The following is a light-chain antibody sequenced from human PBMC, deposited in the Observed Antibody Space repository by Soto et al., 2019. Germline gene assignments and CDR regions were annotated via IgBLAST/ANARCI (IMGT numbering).Light chain of an antibody. CDR1: QTISSTY. CDR3: QQYGSAPRI. Sequence: EIVLTQSPGTLSLSPGERVTLSCRASQTISSTYLAWYQQKPGQAPRLLIYGASSRSTGIPDRFSGSGSGTDFTLTISRLEPEDGAVYYCQQYGSAPRIFGGGTKVDIK. J-gene: IGKJ4*01. V-gene: IGKV3-20*01. CDR2: GAS.